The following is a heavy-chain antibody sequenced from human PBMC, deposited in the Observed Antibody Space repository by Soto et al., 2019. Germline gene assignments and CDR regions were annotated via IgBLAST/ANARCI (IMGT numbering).Heavy chain of an antibody. V-gene: IGHV3-9*01. D-gene: IGHD4-4*01. CDR3: AIYRNDHYSTGGAFDI. CDR1: GFTFDDYA. CDR2: ISWNSGNV. J-gene: IGHJ3*02. Sequence: EVQLVESGGGLVQPGRSLRLSCAASGFTFDDYAMHWVRQAPGKGLEWVSGISWNSGNVGYADSVKGRFTISRDNAKNSLYLKLNMLIAEDTAVYNCAIYRNDHYSTGGAFDIWGQGTMVTVSS.